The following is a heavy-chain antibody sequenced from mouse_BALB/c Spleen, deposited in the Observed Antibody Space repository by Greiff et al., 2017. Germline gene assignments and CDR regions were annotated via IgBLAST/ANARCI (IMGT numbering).Heavy chain of an antibody. CDR3: ARCMITTWFAY. CDR2: INPSTGYT. CDR1: GYTFTSYW. J-gene: IGHJ3*01. V-gene: IGHV1-7*01. Sequence: VKLQESGAELAKPGASVKMSCKASGYTFTSYWMHWVKQRPGQGLEWIGYINPSTGYTEYNQKFKDKATLTADKSSSTAYMQLSSLTSEDSAVYYCARCMITTWFAYWGQGTLVTVSA. D-gene: IGHD2-4*01.